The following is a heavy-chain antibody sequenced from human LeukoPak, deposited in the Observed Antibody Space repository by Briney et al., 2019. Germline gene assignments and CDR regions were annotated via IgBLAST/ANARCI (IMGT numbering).Heavy chain of an antibody. J-gene: IGHJ4*02. CDR2: IRYDGSNK. CDR1: GFTFSSYG. Sequence: PGGSLRLSCAASGFTFSSYGMHWVRQAPGKGLEWVAFIRYDGSNKYYADSVKGRFTISRDNSKNTLYLQMNSLRAEDTAVYYCAKVYCSSTSCHYYFDYWGQGTLDTVSS. D-gene: IGHD2-2*01. CDR3: AKVYCSSTSCHYYFDY. V-gene: IGHV3-30*02.